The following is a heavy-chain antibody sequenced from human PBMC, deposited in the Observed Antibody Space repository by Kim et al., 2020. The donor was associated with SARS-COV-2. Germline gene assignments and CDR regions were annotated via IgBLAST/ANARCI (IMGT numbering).Heavy chain of an antibody. CDR2: IIPIFGTA. CDR1: GGTFSSYA. J-gene: IGHJ6*02. Sequence: SVKVSCKASGGTFSSYAISWVRQAPGQGLEWMGGIIPIFGTANYAQKFQGRVTITADESTSTAYMELSSLRSEDTAVYYCARQDYGDSLSYYYYGMDVWGQGTTVTVSS. V-gene: IGHV1-69*13. D-gene: IGHD4-17*01. CDR3: ARQDYGDSLSYYYYGMDV.